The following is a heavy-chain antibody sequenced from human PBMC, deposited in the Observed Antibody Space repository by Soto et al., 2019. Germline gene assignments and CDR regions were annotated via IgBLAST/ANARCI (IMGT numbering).Heavy chain of an antibody. CDR1: GFTFSNVG. Sequence: EVQLLESGGDLVQPGGSLRLSCVASGFTFSNVGMSWVRQAPGQGLQWVSIIGVDGVTPYYADSVRGRFTISRDNSKNTLYLQMNSLRAEDTAIYYCLTDRTMAAQNDYFDYWGQGTLSPSPQ. D-gene: IGHD6-19*01. V-gene: IGHV3-23*01. CDR2: IGVDGVTP. CDR3: LTDRTMAAQNDYFDY. J-gene: IGHJ4*02.